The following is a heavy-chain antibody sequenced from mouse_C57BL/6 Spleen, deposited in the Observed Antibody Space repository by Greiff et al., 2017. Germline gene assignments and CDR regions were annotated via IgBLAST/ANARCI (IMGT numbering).Heavy chain of an antibody. V-gene: IGHV1-81*01. CDR2: IYPRSGNT. CDR1: GYTFTSYG. D-gene: IGHD2-2*01. J-gene: IGHJ3*01. Sequence: VKLVESGAELARPGASVKLSCKASGYTFTSYGISWVKQRTGQGLEWIGEIYPRSGNTYYNEKFKGKATLTADKSSSTAYMELRSLTSEDSAVYFCAYYGYDPFAYWGQGTLVTVSA. CDR3: AYYGYDPFAY.